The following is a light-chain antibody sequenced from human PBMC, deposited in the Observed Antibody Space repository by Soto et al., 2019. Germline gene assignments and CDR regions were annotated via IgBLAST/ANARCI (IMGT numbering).Light chain of an antibody. Sequence: EIVLTQSPGTLSLSPGERATLSCRASQSVSSSYLAWYQQKPGQAPRLLIYGASSRATGIPDRFSGSGSGTDFTLTFSRLEPEDFAVNYCQQYGSPITSGQGTDWRL. CDR3: QQYGSPIT. CDR1: QSVSSSY. CDR2: GAS. J-gene: IGKJ5*01. V-gene: IGKV3-20*01.